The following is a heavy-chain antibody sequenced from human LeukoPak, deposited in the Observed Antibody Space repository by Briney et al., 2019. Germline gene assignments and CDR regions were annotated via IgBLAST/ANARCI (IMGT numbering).Heavy chain of an antibody. J-gene: IGHJ4*02. V-gene: IGHV4-59*08. CDR2: IYYSGST. CDR1: GGSISSYY. CDR3: ARHSYGTNDY. Sequence: SETLSLTCTVSGGSISSYYWSWIRQPPGKGLEWIGYIYYSGSTNYNPSLKSRVTISVDTSKNQFSLKLSSVTAADTAVYYCARHSYGTNDYWGQGTLVTVSS. D-gene: IGHD2-2*01.